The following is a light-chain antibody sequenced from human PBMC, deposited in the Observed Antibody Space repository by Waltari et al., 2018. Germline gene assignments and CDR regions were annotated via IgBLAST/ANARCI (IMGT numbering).Light chain of an antibody. CDR1: TLGDKY. J-gene: IGLJ3*02. Sequence: SYELTQPPSVSVSPGQTASITCSGDTLGDKYACWYQQKPGQSPVLVIYHDTTRPSGIPERFSGSNSGNTATLTISGTQAMDEADYYCQAWDSSTAVFGGGTKLTVL. V-gene: IGLV3-1*01. CDR2: HDT. CDR3: QAWDSSTAV.